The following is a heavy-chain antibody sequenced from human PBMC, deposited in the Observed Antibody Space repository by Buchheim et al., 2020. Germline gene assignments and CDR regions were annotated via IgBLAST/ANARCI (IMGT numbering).Heavy chain of an antibody. J-gene: IGHJ6*02. CDR2: IYYSGRT. D-gene: IGHD6-13*01. V-gene: IGHV4-30-4*07. CDR3: AREAAAVAGGMDV. Sequence: QVQLQESGPGLVKPSQTLSLTCAVSGGSITSSGHSWSWIRQPPGKGLEWISYIYYSGRTDFNPSLRSRVTISIEMSKNQFSLKLSSVTAADTAVYYCAREAAAVAGGMDVWGQGTT. CDR1: GGSITSSGHS.